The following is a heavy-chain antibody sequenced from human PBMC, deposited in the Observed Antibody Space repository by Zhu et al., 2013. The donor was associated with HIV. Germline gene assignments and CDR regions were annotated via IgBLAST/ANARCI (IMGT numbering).Heavy chain of an antibody. CDR1: GGTFSSYA. J-gene: IGHJ3*02. CDR2: IIPIFGTA. D-gene: IGHD5-12*01. Sequence: QAQLVQSGAEVKKPGSSVKVSCKASGGTFSSYAISWVRQAPGQGLEWMGGIIPIFGTANYAQKFQGRVTITADESTSTAYMELSSLRSEDTAVYYCARDGVATALPSPIPFDIWGQGTMVTVSS. V-gene: IGHV1-69*01. CDR3: ARDGVATALPSPIPFDI.